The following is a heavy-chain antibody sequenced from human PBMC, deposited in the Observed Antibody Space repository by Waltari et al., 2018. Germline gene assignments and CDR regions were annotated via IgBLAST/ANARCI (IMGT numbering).Heavy chain of an antibody. Sequence: EVQLVGSGGGWVKPGDSLRLSCVASGFTFANDWINWVRQAPGKGLEWVGRLKSKAEGGTTDYAAPVKGRFAISRDDSKDTAYLQMNSLKTEDTAMYFCTTEGGRTWPMYWGQGTLVTVSS. CDR1: GFTFANDW. D-gene: IGHD2-2*01. CDR3: TTEGGRTWPMY. CDR2: LKSKAEGGTT. J-gene: IGHJ4*02. V-gene: IGHV3-15*07.